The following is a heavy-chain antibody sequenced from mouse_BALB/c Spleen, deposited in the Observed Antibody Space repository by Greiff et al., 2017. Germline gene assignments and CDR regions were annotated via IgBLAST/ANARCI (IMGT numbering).Heavy chain of an antibody. J-gene: IGHJ3*01. CDR2: ISYSGST. V-gene: IGHV3-2*02. Sequence: DVQLQESGPGLVKPSQSLSLTCTVTGYSITSDYAWNWIRQFPGNKLEWMGYISYSGSTSYNPSLKSRISITRDTSKNQFFLQLNSVTTEDTATYYCARGNYRFSFAYWGQGTLVTVSA. CDR1: GYSITSDYA. CDR3: ARGNYRFSFAY. D-gene: IGHD2-14*01.